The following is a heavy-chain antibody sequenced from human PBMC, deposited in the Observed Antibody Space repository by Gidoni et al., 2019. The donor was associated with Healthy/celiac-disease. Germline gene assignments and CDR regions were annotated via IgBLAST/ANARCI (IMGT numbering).Heavy chain of an antibody. D-gene: IGHD6-6*01. Sequence: QVQLVQSGAEVKKPGSSVKVSCKASGGTFSSYAISWVRQAPGQGLEWMGGIIPIFGTANYAQKFQGRVTITADESTSTAYMELSSLRSEDTAVYYCARVESSLPVPYYYYYGMDVWGQGTTVTVSS. J-gene: IGHJ6*02. CDR2: IIPIFGTA. CDR3: ARVESSLPVPYYYYYGMDV. CDR1: GGTFSSYA. V-gene: IGHV1-69*01.